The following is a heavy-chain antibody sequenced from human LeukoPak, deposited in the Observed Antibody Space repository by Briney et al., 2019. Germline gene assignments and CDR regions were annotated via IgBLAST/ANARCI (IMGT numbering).Heavy chain of an antibody. V-gene: IGHV3-23*01. CDR1: GFTFSSHT. CDR2: IRGGGAP. D-gene: IGHD6-19*01. J-gene: IGHJ5*02. CDR3: ARCTIGDGSGWCTWFAP. Sequence: GGSLRLSCAASGFTFSSHTMNWVRQAPGKGLQWVSSIRGGGAPVYADSVKGRFTISRDDFKSTVFLQMDSLRPEDTAVYYCARCTIGDGSGWCTWFAPWGQGTLVTVSS.